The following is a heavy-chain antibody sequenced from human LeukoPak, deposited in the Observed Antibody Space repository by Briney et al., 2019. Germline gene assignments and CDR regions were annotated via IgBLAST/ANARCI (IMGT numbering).Heavy chain of an antibody. Sequence: SETLSLTCAVYGGSFSGYYWSWIRQPPGKGLEWIGEINHSGSTNYNQSLKSRVTISVDTSKNQFSLKLSSVTAADTAVYYCARGEYCSGGSCYGDYYYYYGMDVWGQGTTVTVSS. J-gene: IGHJ6*02. CDR1: GGSFSGYY. D-gene: IGHD2-15*01. CDR3: ARGEYCSGGSCYGDYYYYYGMDV. V-gene: IGHV4-34*01. CDR2: INHSGST.